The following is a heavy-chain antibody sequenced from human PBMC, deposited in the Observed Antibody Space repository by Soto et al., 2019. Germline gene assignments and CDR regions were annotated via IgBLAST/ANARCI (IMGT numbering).Heavy chain of an antibody. J-gene: IGHJ6*02. V-gene: IGHV3-13*01. Sequence: PGGSLRLSCAASGFTFTRCDMHWVRLTAGKGLEWVSSIGTDGGTYYVDSVKGRFTISREDDKNSVYLQMNSLGAGDTAVYYCARAYYDSSGYPVGGMDVWGQGTMVTVS. CDR3: ARAYYDSSGYPVGGMDV. CDR2: IGTDGGT. CDR1: GFTFTRCD. D-gene: IGHD3-22*01.